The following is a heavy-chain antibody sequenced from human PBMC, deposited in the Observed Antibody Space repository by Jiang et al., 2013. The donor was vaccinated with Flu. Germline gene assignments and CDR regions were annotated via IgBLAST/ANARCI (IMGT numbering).Heavy chain of an antibody. Sequence: VQLVESGGGLVQPGGSLRLSCAASGFTFSDYYMSWIRQAPGKGLDPWVSYISSSGSTMYYADSVKGRFTISRDNAKSSLFLQMNSLRAEDTAVYYCARDLDAGGKNPQYFYYGMDVWGQGT. CDR2: ISSSGSTM. J-gene: IGHJ6*02. CDR1: GFTFSDYY. D-gene: IGHD1-1*01. V-gene: IGHV3-11*04. CDR3: ARDLDAGGKNPQYFYYGMDV.